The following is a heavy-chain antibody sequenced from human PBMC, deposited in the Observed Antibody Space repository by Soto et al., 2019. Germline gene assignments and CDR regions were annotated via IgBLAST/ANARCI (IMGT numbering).Heavy chain of an antibody. CDR3: ARNVDL. J-gene: IGHJ3*01. Sequence: GGSLRLSCVASGFSFSNYNMNWVRQAPGKGLEWLSYISSDNITKYYADSVRGRFTISRDSAKNSLYLQMNSLRDEDAAVYFCARNVDLWGQGTMVTVSS. CDR2: ISSDNITK. D-gene: IGHD2-21*01. CDR1: GFSFSNYN. V-gene: IGHV3-48*02.